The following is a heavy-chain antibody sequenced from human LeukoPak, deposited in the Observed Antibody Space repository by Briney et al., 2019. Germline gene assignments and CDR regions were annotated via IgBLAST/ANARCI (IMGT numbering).Heavy chain of an antibody. CDR3: ARDFDYADAFDI. J-gene: IGHJ3*02. V-gene: IGHV4-59*01. CDR1: GGSISSYY. Sequence: SETLSLTCTVSGGSISSYYWSWIRQPPGKGLEWIGYIYYSGSTNYNPTLKSRVTISVDTSKNQFSLKLSSVTAADTVVYYCARDFDYADAFDIWGQGTMVTVSS. CDR2: IYYSGST. D-gene: IGHD3-9*01.